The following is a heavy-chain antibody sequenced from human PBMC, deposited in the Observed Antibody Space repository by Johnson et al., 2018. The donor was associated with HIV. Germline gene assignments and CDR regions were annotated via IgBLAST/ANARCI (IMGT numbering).Heavy chain of an antibody. CDR3: ARSHYYDSRGDAFDI. J-gene: IGHJ3*02. Sequence: VQLVESGGGVVRHGGSLRLSCAASGFTFDDYGMSWVRQAPGKGLEWVSGVNWNGGSTGYADSVKGRFTISRDNAKNSLYLQMNSLRAEDTALYYCARSHYYDSRGDAFDIWGQGTMVTVSS. CDR2: VNWNGGST. D-gene: IGHD3-22*01. CDR1: GFTFDDYG. V-gene: IGHV3-20*04.